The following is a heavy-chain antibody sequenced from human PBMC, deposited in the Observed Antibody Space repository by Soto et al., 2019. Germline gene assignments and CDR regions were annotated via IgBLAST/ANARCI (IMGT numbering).Heavy chain of an antibody. Sequence: LRLWCAVAGCTCISLAMSWIRKAQGKGLEWVSAISGSGGSTYYADSVKGRFTISRDNSKNTLYLQMNSLRAEDTAVYYCAKVRGGGSYYYYGMDVWGQGTTVTVS. V-gene: IGHV3-23*01. D-gene: IGHD3-10*01. J-gene: IGHJ6*02. CDR2: ISGSGGST. CDR1: GCTCISLA. CDR3: AKVRGGGSYYYYGMDV.